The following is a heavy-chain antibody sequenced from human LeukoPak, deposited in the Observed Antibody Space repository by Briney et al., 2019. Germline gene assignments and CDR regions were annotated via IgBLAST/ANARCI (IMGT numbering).Heavy chain of an antibody. CDR3: ARGSTGYHSPPHFDY. CDR2: IIPIFGTA. CDR1: RGTFSIYT. V-gene: IGHV1-69*05. D-gene: IGHD6-13*01. Sequence: EDAAKVSCKASRGTFSIYTISWVRQAPGQGVEWMGGIIPIFGTANSAQTLQGRVTITTGESTSTAYMELSSLRSEDTAVYYCARGSTGYHSPPHFDYWGQGTLVTVSS. J-gene: IGHJ4*02.